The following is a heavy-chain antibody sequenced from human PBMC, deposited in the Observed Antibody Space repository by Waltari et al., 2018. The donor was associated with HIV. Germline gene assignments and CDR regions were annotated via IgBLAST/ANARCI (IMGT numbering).Heavy chain of an antibody. CDR1: GGSISSYY. J-gene: IGHJ6*02. CDR3: ARDPPVYTSSNRSGMDV. CDR2: IYTSGST. D-gene: IGHD6-6*01. Sequence: QVQLQESGPGLVKPSETLSLTCTVSGGSISSYYWSWIRQPAGKGLEWIGRIYTSGSTNYNPSLKRRVTMSVDTSKNQFSLKLSSVTAADTAVYYCARDPPVYTSSNRSGMDVWGQGTTVTVSS. V-gene: IGHV4-4*07.